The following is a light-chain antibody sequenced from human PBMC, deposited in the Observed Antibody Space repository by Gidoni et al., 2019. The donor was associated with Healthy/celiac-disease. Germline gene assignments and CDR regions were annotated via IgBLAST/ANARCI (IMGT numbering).Light chain of an antibody. V-gene: IGKV1-39*01. CDR2: AAF. J-gene: IGKJ3*01. CDR1: QSITRY. Sequence: DTQRTQSPSSLSAPVGDRVTTPCRARQSITRYLTWYQQKPGKAPKLLLYAAFSLQSGVPSRFSGSGAGTDFTPTISSLQPEDFATYHCHQSYSIPQFPFGPGTKVEIK. CDR3: HQSYSIPQFP.